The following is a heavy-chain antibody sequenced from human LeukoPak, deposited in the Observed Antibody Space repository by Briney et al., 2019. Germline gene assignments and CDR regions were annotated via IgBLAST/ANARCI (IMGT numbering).Heavy chain of an antibody. Sequence: PSETLSLTCTVSGGSVSSGSYYWSWIRQPPGTGLEWIGYIYYSGSTNYNPSLKSRVTISVDTSKNQFSLKLSSVTAADTAVYYCARETTVTVFDYWGQGTLVTVSS. CDR3: ARETTVTVFDY. V-gene: IGHV4-61*01. CDR1: GGSVSSGSYY. D-gene: IGHD4-17*01. CDR2: IYYSGST. J-gene: IGHJ4*02.